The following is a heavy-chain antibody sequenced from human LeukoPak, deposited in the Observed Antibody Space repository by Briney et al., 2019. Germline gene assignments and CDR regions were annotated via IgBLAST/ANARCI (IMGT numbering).Heavy chain of an antibody. J-gene: IGHJ2*01. CDR3: ATFGSGNWYFDL. D-gene: IGHD3-10*01. CDR1: GGSTNSNY. CDR2: IYYSGNT. V-gene: IGHV4-59*01. Sequence: SETLSLTCSVSGGSTNSNYWSWIRQPPGKGLEWIGYIYYSGNTNYNPSLKSRVSISVDTSKNQFSLKLSSVTAADTAVYYCATFGSGNWYFDLWGRGTLVTVSS.